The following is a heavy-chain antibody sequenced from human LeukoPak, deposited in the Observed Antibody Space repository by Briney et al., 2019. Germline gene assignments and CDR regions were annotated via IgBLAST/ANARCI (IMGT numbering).Heavy chain of an antibody. CDR3: ASFTPRNMGYGDYYEGDY. CDR2: IYYDGST. CDR1: GASMRRYY. V-gene: IGHV4-59*01. Sequence: SETLSLTCSVSGASMRRYYWSWIRQPPGKGLEWIGYIYYDGSTTYSPSLKSRVTISVDTSKNQFSLKLTSVTAADTAVYYCASFTPRNMGYGDYYEGDYWGQGTLVTVSS. D-gene: IGHD4-17*01. J-gene: IGHJ4*02.